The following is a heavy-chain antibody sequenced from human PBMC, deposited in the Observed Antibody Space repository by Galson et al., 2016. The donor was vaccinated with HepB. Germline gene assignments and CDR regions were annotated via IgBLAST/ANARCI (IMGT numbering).Heavy chain of an antibody. Sequence: LRLSCAASGFTFSSYGMHWVRQAPGKGLEWVACIWYDGSNKYYADSVKGRFTISRDNSKNTLSLQMDSLTADDTAIYYCVQGSTAPAVWGKGTTVTVSS. V-gene: IGHV3-33*01. CDR3: VQGSTAPAV. CDR2: IWYDGSNK. J-gene: IGHJ6*04. D-gene: IGHD2-2*01. CDR1: GFTFSSYG.